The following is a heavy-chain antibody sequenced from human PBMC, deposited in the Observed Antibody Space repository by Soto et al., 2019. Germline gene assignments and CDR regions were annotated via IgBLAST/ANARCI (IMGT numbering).Heavy chain of an antibody. CDR2: VSGDGYAS. J-gene: IGHJ4*03. Sequence: EVRLLESGGGLVQPGGSLRLSCAGSGFTFSSNAMSWVRQAPGKGLEWVSSVSGDGYASDYADSVKGRFTVSRHNSKTALDLQMDSLRAEDTAVYYCAKRHYYGSGSFALAAWGQGTRVSVSS. D-gene: IGHD3-10*01. CDR3: AKRHYYGSGSFALAA. CDR1: GFTFSSNA. V-gene: IGHV3-23*01.